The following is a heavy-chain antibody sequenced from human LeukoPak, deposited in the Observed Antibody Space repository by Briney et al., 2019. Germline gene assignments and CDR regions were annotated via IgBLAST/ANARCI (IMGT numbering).Heavy chain of an antibody. Sequence: GGSLRLSCAASRFISTNYWIHWVRQAPGKGLVWVSHVNNDGSATSYADSVKGRFTISRDSAKNTVYLHMNSLRVEDTAVYYCTSFFETNWGQGTLVTVSS. J-gene: IGHJ4*02. CDR2: VNNDGSAT. CDR1: RFISTNYW. V-gene: IGHV3-74*01. CDR3: TSFFETN. D-gene: IGHD2/OR15-2a*01.